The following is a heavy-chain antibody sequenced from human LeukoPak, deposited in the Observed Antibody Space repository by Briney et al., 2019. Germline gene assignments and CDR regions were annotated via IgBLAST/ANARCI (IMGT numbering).Heavy chain of an antibody. Sequence: ASVKVSCKASGGTSSSYAISWVRQAPGQGLEWMGGIIPIFGTANYAQKFQGRVTITADESTSTAYMELNSLRAEDTAVYYCARDQTGYSGYDDAFDIWGQGTMVTVSS. V-gene: IGHV1-69*13. D-gene: IGHD5-12*01. J-gene: IGHJ3*02. CDR2: IIPIFGTA. CDR1: GGTSSSYA. CDR3: ARDQTGYSGYDDAFDI.